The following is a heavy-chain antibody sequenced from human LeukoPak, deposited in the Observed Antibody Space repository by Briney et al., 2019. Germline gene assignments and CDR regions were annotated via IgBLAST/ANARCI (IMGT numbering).Heavy chain of an antibody. J-gene: IGHJ3*02. D-gene: IGHD3-22*01. Sequence: WGSLRLSCAVSGLTFNNYAMSWVRQDPGKGLECVSGISGRGASKYYADSVKGRFTISRDNSKNTLYLQMNSLRAEDTALYYCARVKGNYDSSGYRGVAFDIWGQGTMVTVSS. CDR1: GLTFNNYA. CDR3: ARVKGNYDSSGYRGVAFDI. CDR2: ISGRGASK. V-gene: IGHV3-23*01.